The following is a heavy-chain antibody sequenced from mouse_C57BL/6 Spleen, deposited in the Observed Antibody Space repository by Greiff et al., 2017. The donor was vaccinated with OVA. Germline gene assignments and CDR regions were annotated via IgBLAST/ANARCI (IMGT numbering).Heavy chain of an antibody. V-gene: IGHV5-16*01. J-gene: IGHJ4*01. CDR1: GFTFSDYY. Sequence: DVMLVESEGGLVQPGSSMKLSCTASGFTFSDYYMAWVRQVPEKGLEWVANNNYDGSSTYYLDSLKSRFIISRDNAKNILYLQMSSLKSEDTATYYCARENFYYYGSSYVDYAMDYWGQGTSVTVSS. CDR2: NNYDGSST. CDR3: ARENFYYYGSSYVDYAMDY. D-gene: IGHD1-1*01.